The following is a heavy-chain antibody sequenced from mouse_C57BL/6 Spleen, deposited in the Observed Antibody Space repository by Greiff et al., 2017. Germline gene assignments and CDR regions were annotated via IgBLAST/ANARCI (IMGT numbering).Heavy chain of an antibody. V-gene: IGHV1-64*01. CDR1: GYTFTSYW. J-gene: IGHJ3*01. Sequence: VQLQQSGAELVKPGASVKLSCKASGYTFTSYWMHWVKQRPGQGLEWIGMIHPNSGSTNYNEKFKSKATLTVDKSSSTAYMQLSSLTSEDSAVYYWARPLYDYGKVPYWGQGTLVTVSA. CDR2: IHPNSGST. CDR3: ARPLYDYGKVPY. D-gene: IGHD2-4*01.